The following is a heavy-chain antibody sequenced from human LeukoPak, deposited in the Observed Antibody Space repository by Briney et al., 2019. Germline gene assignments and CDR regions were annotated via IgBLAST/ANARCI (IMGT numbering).Heavy chain of an antibody. CDR1: GASISSYY. D-gene: IGHD4-17*01. Sequence: PSETLSLTCSVSGASISSYYWSWIRQPPGKGLEWIAHIYYSGTTNYNPSLQSRVTISVDTSKNQFSLKLRSVTAADTAVYYFARGPHTASNWFASWGQGTLVTASS. V-gene: IGHV4-59*01. CDR3: ARGPHTASNWFAS. CDR2: IYYSGTT. J-gene: IGHJ5*01.